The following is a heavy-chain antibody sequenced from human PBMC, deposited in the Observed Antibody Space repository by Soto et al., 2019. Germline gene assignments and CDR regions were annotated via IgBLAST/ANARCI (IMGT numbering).Heavy chain of an antibody. V-gene: IGHV3-48*02. CDR2: ISSSSSTI. J-gene: IGHJ4*02. CDR3: ARDYYDSSGYYASLDY. D-gene: IGHD3-22*01. CDR1: GFTFSSYS. Sequence: PGGSLRLSCAASGFTFSSYSMNWVRQAPGKGLEWVSYISSSSSTIYYADSVKGRFTISRDNAKNSLYLQMNSLRDEDTAVYYCARDYYDSSGYYASLDYWGQGTLVTV.